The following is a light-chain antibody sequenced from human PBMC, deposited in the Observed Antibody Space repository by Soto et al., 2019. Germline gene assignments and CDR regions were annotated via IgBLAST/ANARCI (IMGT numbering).Light chain of an antibody. V-gene: IGKV3-20*01. CDR1: QSLSSSQ. J-gene: IGKJ1*01. CDR2: DAS. Sequence: ERVMTQSPATLSVSPGERATLSCRASQSLSSSQLALYQQKPGQAPRLLIHDASSRATGISDRFTGSGSGTDFTLTITTLEPEDFAVYYCQQYGSSPRTFGLGTKVDIK. CDR3: QQYGSSPRT.